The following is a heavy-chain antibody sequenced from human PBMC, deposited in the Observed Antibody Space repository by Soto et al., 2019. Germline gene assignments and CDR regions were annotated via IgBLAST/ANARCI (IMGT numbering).Heavy chain of an antibody. V-gene: IGHV4-4*07. CDR3: AREYTETVDGPTPFYFDY. D-gene: IGHD6-19*01. J-gene: IGHJ4*02. CDR1: GDSINRYY. CDR2: TYITGDT. Sequence: SETLSLTCRVSGDSINRYYWSWIRQSAGKGLEWIGRTYITGDTNFNPSLKSRVTMSLDMSRHQLSLHLSSVTAADTAVYYCAREYTETVDGPTPFYFDYWGQGTPVTV.